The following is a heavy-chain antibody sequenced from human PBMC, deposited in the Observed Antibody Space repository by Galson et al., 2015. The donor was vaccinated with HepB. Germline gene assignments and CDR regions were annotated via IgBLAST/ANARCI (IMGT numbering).Heavy chain of an antibody. D-gene: IGHD2-8*02. CDR1: GYTLTKLS. CDR3: ATDSTGGDYGGMDV. J-gene: IGHJ6*02. Sequence: SVKVSCKVSGYTLTKLSMHWVRQAPGKGLEWMGGFDPEDGETIYAQKFQGRVTMTEDTSTDTAYMELSSLRSEDTAVYYCATDSTGGDYGGMDVWGQGTTVTVSS. CDR2: FDPEDGET. V-gene: IGHV1-24*01.